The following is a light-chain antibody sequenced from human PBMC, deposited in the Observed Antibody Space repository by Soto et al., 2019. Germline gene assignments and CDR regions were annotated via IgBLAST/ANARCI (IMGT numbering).Light chain of an antibody. CDR1: PSIDNNY. CDR2: GAS. J-gene: IGKJ1*01. Sequence: EIVFTPSPVTLSLFPGERATPSCRASPSIDNNYLAWYHHKPGQAPRLVIYGASTRATDIPDRFSASGSGTDFTLTISRLEPEDFAVYYCQQYCRAPLTFGQGTKVDIK. V-gene: IGKV3-20*01. CDR3: QQYCRAPLT.